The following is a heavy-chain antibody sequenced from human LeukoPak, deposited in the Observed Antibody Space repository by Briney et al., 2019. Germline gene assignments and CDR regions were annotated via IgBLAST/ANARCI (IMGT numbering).Heavy chain of an antibody. V-gene: IGHV4-59*08. J-gene: IGHJ5*02. CDR1: GGSISSYY. Sequence: PSETLSLTCTVSGGSISSYYWSWIRQPPGKGLEWIGYIYYSGSTNYNPSLKSRVTISVDTSKNQFSLKLSSVTAADTAVYYCARHRFRGDGYNWAANWFDPWGQGTLVTVSS. D-gene: IGHD5-24*01. CDR3: ARHRFRGDGYNWAANWFDP. CDR2: IYYSGST.